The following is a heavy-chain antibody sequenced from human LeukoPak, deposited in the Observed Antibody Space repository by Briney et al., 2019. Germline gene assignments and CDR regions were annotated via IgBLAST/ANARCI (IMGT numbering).Heavy chain of an antibody. CDR3: ATANPKDQGDPDYYYYYMDV. Sequence: ASVKVSCKASGYTFTSYYMHWVRQAPGQGLEWMGIINPSGGSTSYAQKFQGRVTMTRDMSTSTVYMELSSLRSEDTAVYYCATANPKDQGDPDYYYYYMDVWGKGTTVTISS. D-gene: IGHD2-21*02. CDR1: GYTFTSYY. J-gene: IGHJ6*03. V-gene: IGHV1-46*01. CDR2: INPSGGST.